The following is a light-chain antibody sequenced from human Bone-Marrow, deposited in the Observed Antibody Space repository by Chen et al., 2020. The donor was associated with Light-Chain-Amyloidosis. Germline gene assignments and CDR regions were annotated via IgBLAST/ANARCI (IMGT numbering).Light chain of an antibody. J-gene: IGLJ3*02. Sequence: SYVRTQPSSVLVAPGHTATIACGGNNIGSTSVHWYQQRTVPAPLLVVYDDSDRPSGIPERLSGSNSGNTATLTISRVEAGDEADYYCQVWDRSSDRPVFGGGTKLTVL. CDR2: DDS. V-gene: IGLV3-21*02. CDR3: QVWDRSSDRPV. CDR1: NIGSTS.